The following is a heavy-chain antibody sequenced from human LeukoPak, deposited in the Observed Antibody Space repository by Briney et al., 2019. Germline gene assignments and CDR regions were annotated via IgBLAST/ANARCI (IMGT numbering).Heavy chain of an antibody. V-gene: IGHV3-23*01. D-gene: IGHD1-26*01. CDR2: ISGSGDST. CDR3: AKSRGSYWVPEFDY. CDR1: GFTFSNYA. J-gene: IGHJ4*02. Sequence: GGSLRLSCAASGFTFSNYAMSWVRQAPGKGLEGVSDISGSGDSTNCADSVKGGFTISRDNSKNTLYLQMNSLRAEDTAIYYCAKSRGSYWVPEFDYWGQGTLVTVSS.